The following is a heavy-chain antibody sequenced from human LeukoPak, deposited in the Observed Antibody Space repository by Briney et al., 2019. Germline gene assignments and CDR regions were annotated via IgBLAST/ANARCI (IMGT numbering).Heavy chain of an antibody. CDR1: GFTFSSYG. J-gene: IGHJ5*02. V-gene: IGHV3-30*03. CDR3: AGYGQWLVPSTS. D-gene: IGHD6-19*01. Sequence: PGGSLRLSCAASGFTFSSYGIHWVRQAPGKGLEWVAVISYDGSHKYYADSVKGRFTISRDNSKNTLYLQMNSLRAEDTAVYYCAGYGQWLVPSTSWGQGALVTVSS. CDR2: ISYDGSHK.